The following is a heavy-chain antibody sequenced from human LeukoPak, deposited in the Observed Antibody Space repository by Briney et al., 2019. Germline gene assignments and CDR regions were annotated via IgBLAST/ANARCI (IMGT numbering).Heavy chain of an antibody. CDR1: GFTFSRYA. CDR3: VKGIGADSRWFDR. Sequence: GGSLRLSCSGSGFTFSRYAIHWVRQAPGKGLEYVSAISTNGASTYYADSVKGRFTISRDNSKNTVYLQMSSLSAEDTAVYYCVKGIGADSRWFDRWGQGTLVTVSS. CDR2: ISTNGAST. V-gene: IGHV3-64D*06. J-gene: IGHJ5*02. D-gene: IGHD6-25*01.